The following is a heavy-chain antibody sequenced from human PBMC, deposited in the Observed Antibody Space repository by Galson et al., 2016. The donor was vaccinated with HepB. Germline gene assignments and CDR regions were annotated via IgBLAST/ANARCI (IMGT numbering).Heavy chain of an antibody. Sequence: LRLSCAASGFTLSNYGMHWVRQAPGKGLEWVAVIWFDGFSKYYADSVKGRFTISRDSSKNTLFLQMTSLRAEDTAVYYCATGRELLEYDAFDIWGQGTMVIVSS. D-gene: IGHD3-10*01. J-gene: IGHJ3*02. CDR2: IWFDGFSK. CDR1: GFTLSNYG. V-gene: IGHV3-33*01. CDR3: ATGRELLEYDAFDI.